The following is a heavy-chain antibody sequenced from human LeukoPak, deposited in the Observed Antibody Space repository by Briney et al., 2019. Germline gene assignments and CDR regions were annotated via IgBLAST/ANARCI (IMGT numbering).Heavy chain of an antibody. CDR2: IKQDGSEK. CDR3: ARVKHRDDSSYFDY. J-gene: IGHJ4*02. CDR1: GFTFSSYW. D-gene: IGHD3-22*01. Sequence: GGSLRPSCAASGFTFSSYWMSWVRQAPGKGLEWVANIKQDGSEKYYVDSVKGRFTISRDNAKNSLYLQMNSLRAEDTAVYYCARVKHRDDSSYFDYWGQGTLVTVSS. V-gene: IGHV3-7*01.